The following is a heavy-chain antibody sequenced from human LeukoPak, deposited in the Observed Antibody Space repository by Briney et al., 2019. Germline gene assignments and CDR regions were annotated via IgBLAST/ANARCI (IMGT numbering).Heavy chain of an antibody. CDR3: ARDQFRDYFRGADY. J-gene: IGHJ4*02. Sequence: GGSLRLFCAASGFTFRSHAMSWVRRAPGRGLEWVSAIRGDGATMFYADSVKGRITVSRDNSKNTLYLQFNSLRVDDTAVYYCARDQFRDYFRGADYWGQGTLVTVSS. D-gene: IGHD3-16*01. CDR2: IRGDGATM. V-gene: IGHV3-23*01. CDR1: GFTFRSHA.